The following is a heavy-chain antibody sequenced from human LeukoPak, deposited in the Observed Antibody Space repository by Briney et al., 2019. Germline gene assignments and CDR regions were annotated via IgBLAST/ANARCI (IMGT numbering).Heavy chain of an antibody. J-gene: IGHJ3*02. D-gene: IGHD2-15*01. CDR3: AREWEGYCSGGSCYSAFDI. CDR2: INPNSGGT. CDR1: GYTFTGYY. Sequence: ASVKVSCKAPGYTFTGYYMHWVRQAPGQGLEWMGWINPNSGGTNYAQKFQGRVTMTRDTSISTAYMELSRLRSDDTAVYYCAREWEGYCSGGSCYSAFDIWGQGTMVTVSS. V-gene: IGHV1-2*02.